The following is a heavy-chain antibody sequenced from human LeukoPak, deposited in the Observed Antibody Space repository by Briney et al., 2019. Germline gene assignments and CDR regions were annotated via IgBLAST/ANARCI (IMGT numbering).Heavy chain of an antibody. V-gene: IGHV3-74*01. CDR1: GFTFSSYW. CDR2: IYSDGSST. CDR3: ARGNYYDSSGYHDTLDI. J-gene: IGHJ3*02. D-gene: IGHD3-22*01. Sequence: GGSLRLSCAASGFTFSSYWMHWVRQVPGKGLVWVSRIYSDGSSTSYADSEKGRFTISRDNAKNTLYLQMNSLRAEDTAVYYCARGNYYDSSGYHDTLDIWGQGALVTVSS.